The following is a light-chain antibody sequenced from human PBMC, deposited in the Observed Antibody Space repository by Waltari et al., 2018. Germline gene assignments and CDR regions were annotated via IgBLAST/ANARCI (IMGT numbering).Light chain of an antibody. CDR3: QQYYSSSYT. Sequence: DIVMTQSPDSLAVSLGERATINCKSNQSLLYSSNNKNYLAWYQQKAGQPPKLLTYWASTREYGVPDRFSASGSGTDVTLTISSLQAEDVAVYYCQQYYSSSYTFGQGTKLEIK. CDR1: QSLLYSSNNKNY. CDR2: WAS. V-gene: IGKV4-1*01. J-gene: IGKJ2*01.